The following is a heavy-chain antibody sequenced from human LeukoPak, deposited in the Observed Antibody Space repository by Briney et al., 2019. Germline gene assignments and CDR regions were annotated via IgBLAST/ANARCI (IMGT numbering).Heavy chain of an antibody. D-gene: IGHD5-12*01. CDR2: INSGGDST. CDR3: ARYRLSDNFFDY. Sequence: GGSLRLSCVASGFGFEDHAMSWVRQLPGKGLEWLAGINSGGDSTYYTDSVWGRFTVSRENSKNTLYLQMNSLRAEDTAVYYCARYRLSDNFFDYWGQGTLVTVSS. J-gene: IGHJ4*02. V-gene: IGHV3-23*01. CDR1: GFGFEDHA.